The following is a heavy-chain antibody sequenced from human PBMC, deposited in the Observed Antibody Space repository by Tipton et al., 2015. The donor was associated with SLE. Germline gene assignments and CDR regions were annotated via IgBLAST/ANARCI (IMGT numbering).Heavy chain of an antibody. CDR2: IYYSGST. CDR3: AHANWGTNFDY. CDR1: GFSISSGNY. Sequence: LRLSCTVTGFSISSGNYWGWTRQPPGKGLEWIGSIYYSGSTYYNPSLESRVTISVDTSKNQFSLKLSSVTAADTAVFYCAHANWGTNFDYWGQGTLVTVSS. J-gene: IGHJ4*02. D-gene: IGHD7-27*01. V-gene: IGHV4-38-2*02.